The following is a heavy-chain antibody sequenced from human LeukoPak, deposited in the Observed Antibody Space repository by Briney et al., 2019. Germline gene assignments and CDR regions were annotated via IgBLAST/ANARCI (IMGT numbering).Heavy chain of an antibody. CDR1: GYTFTGYG. Sequence: ASVKVSCKASGYTFTGYGISWVRQAPGQGLEWMGWISAYNGNTNYAQKLQGRVTMTTDTSTSTAYMELRSLRSDDTAVYYCARVVRGVTHMDVWGQGTTVTVSS. CDR2: ISAYNGNT. J-gene: IGHJ6*02. V-gene: IGHV1-18*01. D-gene: IGHD3-10*02. CDR3: ARVVRGVTHMDV.